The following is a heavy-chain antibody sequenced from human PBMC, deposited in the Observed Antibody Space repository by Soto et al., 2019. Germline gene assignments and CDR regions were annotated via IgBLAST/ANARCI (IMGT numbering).Heavy chain of an antibody. Sequence: SETLSLTCAVSSDSISNNHWWTWVRQPPGKGLEWIGEIYHSGSTNYNPSLKSRVTISVDKSKNQFSLKLDSVAAADTAVYYCARGGDWRLDCWGQGTLVTVSS. D-gene: IGHD2-21*01. CDR3: ARGGDWRLDC. CDR1: SDSISNNHW. CDR2: IYHSGST. V-gene: IGHV4-4*02. J-gene: IGHJ4*02.